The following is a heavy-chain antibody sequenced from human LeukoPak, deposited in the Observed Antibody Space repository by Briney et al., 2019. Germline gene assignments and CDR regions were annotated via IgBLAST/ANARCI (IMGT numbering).Heavy chain of an antibody. D-gene: IGHD3-22*01. CDR1: GFTVSSNY. CDR2: IYSGGST. V-gene: IGHV3-53*01. CDR3: ARVSLYYDSSGSHEGFDY. Sequence: GGSLRLSCAASGFTVSSNYMSWVRQAPGKGLEWVSVIYSGGSTYYADSVKGRFTISRDNSKNTLYLQMNSLRAEDTAVYYCARVSLYYDSSGSHEGFDYWGQGTLVTVSS. J-gene: IGHJ4*02.